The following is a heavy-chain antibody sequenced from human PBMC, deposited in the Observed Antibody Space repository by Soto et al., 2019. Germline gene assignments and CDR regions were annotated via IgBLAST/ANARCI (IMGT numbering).Heavy chain of an antibody. D-gene: IGHD4-17*01. CDR3: AAVVGGYIYGLARH. J-gene: IGHJ4*02. CDR2: IDVGIANA. Sequence: QMQLVQSGPEVKKPGTSVKVSCKTSGFTFSSSAVHWVRQARGHRLQWIGWIDVGIANANYAQMLQERFTISRDMSTSTAYMELSSLRPEDTAVYYCAAVVGGYIYGLARHLGPGTLITVSS. CDR1: GFTFSSSA. V-gene: IGHV1-58*01.